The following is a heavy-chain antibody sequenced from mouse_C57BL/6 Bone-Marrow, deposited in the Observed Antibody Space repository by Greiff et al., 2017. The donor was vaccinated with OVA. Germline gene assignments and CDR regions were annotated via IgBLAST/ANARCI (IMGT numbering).Heavy chain of an antibody. Sequence: QVQLQQPGAELVKPGASVKMSCKASGYTFTSYWITWVKQRPGQGLEWIGDIYPGSGSTNYNEKFKSKATLTVDTSSSTAYMQLSSLTSEDSAVYYCARPILQYHYYAMDYWGQGTSVTVSS. CDR2: IYPGSGST. V-gene: IGHV1-55*01. CDR1: GYTFTSYW. J-gene: IGHJ4*01. D-gene: IGHD1-1*01. CDR3: ARPILQYHYYAMDY.